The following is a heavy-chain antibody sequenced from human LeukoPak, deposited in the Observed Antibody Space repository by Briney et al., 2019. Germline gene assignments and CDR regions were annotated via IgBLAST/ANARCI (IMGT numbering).Heavy chain of an antibody. J-gene: IGHJ5*02. CDR1: GGSISSGSYY. CDR3: ARRISIAVPGYPLTSRFDP. V-gene: IGHV4-61*02. D-gene: IGHD6-19*01. CDR2: IYSSGST. Sequence: SETLSLTCTVSGGSISSGSYYWSWIRQPAGKGLEWIGRIYSSGSTNYNPSLKSRVTISLDTSKNQFSLKLSSVTAADTAVYYCARRISIAVPGYPLTSRFDPWGQGTLVTVSS.